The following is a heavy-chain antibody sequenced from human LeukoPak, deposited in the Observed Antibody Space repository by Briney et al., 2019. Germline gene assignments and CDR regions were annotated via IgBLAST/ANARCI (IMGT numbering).Heavy chain of an antibody. CDR3: ARGPYCGGDCWAGAFDI. CDR2: IYYSGST. D-gene: IGHD2-21*02. Sequence: PSETLSLTCTVSGGSISSSSYYWGWIRQPPGKGLEWIGSIYYSGSTYYNPSLKSRVTISVDTSKNQFSLRLSSVTAADTAVYYCARGPYCGGDCWAGAFDIWGQGTMVTVSS. CDR1: GGSISSSSYY. J-gene: IGHJ3*02. V-gene: IGHV4-39*01.